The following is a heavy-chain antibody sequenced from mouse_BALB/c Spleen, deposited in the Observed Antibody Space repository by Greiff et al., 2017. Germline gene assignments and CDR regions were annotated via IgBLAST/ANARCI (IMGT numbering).Heavy chain of an antibody. Sequence: VQVVESGPGLVAPSQSLSITCTVSGFSLTGYGVNWVRQPPGKGLEWLGMIWGDGSTDYNSALKSRLSISKDNSKSQVFLKMNSLQTDDTARYYCARDRYDYDEYYAMDYWGQGTSVTVSS. CDR1: GFSLTGYG. D-gene: IGHD2-4*01. J-gene: IGHJ4*01. CDR3: ARDRYDYDEYYAMDY. CDR2: IWGDGST. V-gene: IGHV2-6-7*01.